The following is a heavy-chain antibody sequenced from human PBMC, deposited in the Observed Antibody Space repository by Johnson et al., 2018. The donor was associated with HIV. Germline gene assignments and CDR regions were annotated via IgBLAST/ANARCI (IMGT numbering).Heavy chain of an antibody. V-gene: IGHV3-30-3*01. CDR3: ARDNGAVAGPEGAFDI. CDR2: ISYDGSNK. CDR1: GFTFSSYA. J-gene: IGHJ3*02. Sequence: QVQLVESGGGVVQPGRSLRLSCAASGFTFSSYAMHWVRQAPGKGLEWVAVISYDGSNKYYADSVKGRFTISRDNSKNTLYLQMNSLRAEDTAVYDCARDNGAVAGPEGAFDIWGQGTMVTVSS. D-gene: IGHD6-13*01.